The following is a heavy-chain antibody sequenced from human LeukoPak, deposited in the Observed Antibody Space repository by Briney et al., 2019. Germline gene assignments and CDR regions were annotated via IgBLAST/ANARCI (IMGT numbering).Heavy chain of an antibody. CDR1: GFTFSNAW. V-gene: IGHV3-15*01. CDR2: IKSKTNGGTT. Sequence: GGSLRLSCAASGFTFSNAWMSWVRQAPGKGLEWVGRIKSKTNGGTTDYAAPVKVRFTISRDDSKNTLYLQMNSLKTDDTAVYYCTTVSAGVYSKKGYYYYYMDVWGKGTTVTVSS. J-gene: IGHJ6*03. D-gene: IGHD4-11*01. CDR3: TTVSAGVYSKKGYYYYYMDV.